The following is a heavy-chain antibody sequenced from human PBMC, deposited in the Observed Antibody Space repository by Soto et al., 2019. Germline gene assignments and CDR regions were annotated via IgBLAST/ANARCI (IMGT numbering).Heavy chain of an antibody. CDR2: INAGNGNT. CDR3: ASRGVVAATGYYYYGMDV. D-gene: IGHD2-15*01. CDR1: GYTFTSYA. Sequence: ASVKVSCKASGYTFTSYAMHWVRQAPGQRLEWMGWINAGNGNTKYPQKFQGRVTITRDTSASTAYMELSSLRSEDTAVYYCASRGVVAATGYYYYGMDVWGQGTTVTVSS. V-gene: IGHV1-3*01. J-gene: IGHJ6*02.